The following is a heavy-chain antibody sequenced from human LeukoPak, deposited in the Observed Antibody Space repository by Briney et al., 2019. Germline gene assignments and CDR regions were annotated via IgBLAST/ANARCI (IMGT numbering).Heavy chain of an antibody. CDR1: GGSISSYY. D-gene: IGHD6-13*01. Sequence: SETLSLTCTVSGGSISSYYWSWIRQLAGKGLEWIGRIYTSGSTNYNPSLKSRVTMSVDMSKNQFSLKLSSVTAADTAVYYCARDRGIAAAGTLNYGMDVWGQGTTVTVSS. J-gene: IGHJ6*02. CDR2: IYTSGST. CDR3: ARDRGIAAAGTLNYGMDV. V-gene: IGHV4-4*07.